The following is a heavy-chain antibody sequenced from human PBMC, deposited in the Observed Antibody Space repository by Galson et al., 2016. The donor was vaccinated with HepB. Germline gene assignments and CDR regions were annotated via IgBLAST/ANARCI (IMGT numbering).Heavy chain of an antibody. D-gene: IGHD3-16*02. CDR2: IPRDGNNK. CDR1: GFTFSSYP. CDR3: ARIYYDYVWGSYRESHFDY. J-gene: IGHJ4*02. Sequence: SLRLSCAASGFTFSSYPMHWVRQAPGKGLEWVAGIPRDGNNKYYTDSVRGRFTISRDNSKNTLYLQMNSLRAEDTALYYCARIYYDYVWGSYRESHFDYWGQGTLVTVSS. V-gene: IGHV3-30-3*01.